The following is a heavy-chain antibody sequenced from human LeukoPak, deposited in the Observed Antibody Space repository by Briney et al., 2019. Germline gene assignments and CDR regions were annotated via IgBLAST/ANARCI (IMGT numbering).Heavy chain of an antibody. CDR2: IYSGGST. CDR1: GFTVSSNY. J-gene: IGHJ4*02. Sequence: PGGSLRLSCAASGFTVSSNYMSWVRQAPGKGLEWVSVIYSGGSTYYADSVKGRFTISRDNSKNTVYLQMNSLRAEDTAVYYCVKDRKPDGLYNFDYWGQGILVTVSS. V-gene: IGHV3-53*01. CDR3: VKDRKPDGLYNFDY. D-gene: IGHD5-24*01.